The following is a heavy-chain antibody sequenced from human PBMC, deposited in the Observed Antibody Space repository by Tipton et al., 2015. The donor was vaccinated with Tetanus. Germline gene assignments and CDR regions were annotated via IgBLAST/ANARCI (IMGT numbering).Heavy chain of an antibody. J-gene: IGHJ4*02. CDR1: GGSISDKKYY. D-gene: IGHD4-11*01. CDR3: ARLASYSNHLDA. CDR2: IYYSGNS. V-gene: IGHV4-30-4*08. Sequence: TLSLTCTVSGGSISDKKYYWGWIRRPPGKGLEWIGYIYYSGNSDYNPSLKSRVTLSVDTSNNQFSLKLNSVTAADTAVYYCARLASYSNHLDAWGQGALVTVSS.